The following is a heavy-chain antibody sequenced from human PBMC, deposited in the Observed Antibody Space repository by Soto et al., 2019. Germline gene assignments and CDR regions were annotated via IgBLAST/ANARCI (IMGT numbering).Heavy chain of an antibody. CDR2: MNPSRGNT. CDR3: ARGPNYYYFYMDV. CDR1: GYTFTSYD. Sequence: ASVKVSCKASGYTFTSYDINWVRQATGQGLEWMGWMNPSRGNTGFAQKFQGRVTMTTNTSISTAYMELSSLRSEDTAVYYCARGPNYYYFYMDVWGEGTTVTVSS. V-gene: IGHV1-8*01. J-gene: IGHJ6*03.